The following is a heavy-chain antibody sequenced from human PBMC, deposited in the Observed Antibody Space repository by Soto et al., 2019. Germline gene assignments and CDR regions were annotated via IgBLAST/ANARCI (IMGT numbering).Heavy chain of an antibody. V-gene: IGHV1-18*04. D-gene: IGHD6-6*01. CDR3: AMNEGAARPSYYYGMDV. J-gene: IGHJ6*02. CDR2: ISAYNGNT. Sequence: QVQLVQSGAEVKKPGASVKVSCKASGYTFTSYGISWVRQAPGQGLEWMGWISAYNGNTNYAQKLQGRVTMTTDTSTSTAYMEPRSLRSDDTAVYYCAMNEGAARPSYYYGMDVWGQGTTVTVSS. CDR1: GYTFTSYG.